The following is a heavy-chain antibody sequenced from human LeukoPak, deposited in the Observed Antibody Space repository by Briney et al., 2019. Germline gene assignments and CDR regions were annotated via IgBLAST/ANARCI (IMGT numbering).Heavy chain of an antibody. D-gene: IGHD3-3*01. CDR2: INHSGST. CDR3: ARELPDDFWSGYYTLDY. CDR1: GGSFSSYY. Sequence: SETLSLTCAVYGGSFSSYYWSWIRQPPGKGLEWIGEINHSGSTNYNPSLKSRVTISVDTSKNQFSLKLSSVTAADTAVYYCARELPDDFWSGYYTLDYWGQGTLVTVSS. V-gene: IGHV4-34*01. J-gene: IGHJ4*02.